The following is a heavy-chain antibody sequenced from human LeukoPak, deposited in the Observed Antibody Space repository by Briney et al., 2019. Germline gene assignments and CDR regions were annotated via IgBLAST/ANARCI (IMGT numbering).Heavy chain of an antibody. CDR3: ARVSPCAQRLAPGYYYGMDV. CDR1: GYTFTSYG. D-gene: IGHD6-25*01. V-gene: IGHV1-18*01. CDR2: ISAYNGNT. J-gene: IGHJ6*02. Sequence: GASVRVSCKASGYTFTSYGISWVRQAPGQGLEWMGWISAYNGNTNYAQKLQGRVTMTTDTSTSTAYMELRSLRSDDTAVYYCARVSPCAQRLAPGYYYGMDVWGQGTTVTVSS.